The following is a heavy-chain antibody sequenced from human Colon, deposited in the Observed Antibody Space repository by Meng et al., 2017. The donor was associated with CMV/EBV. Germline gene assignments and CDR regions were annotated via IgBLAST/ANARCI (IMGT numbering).Heavy chain of an antibody. Sequence: SCQASGYRLTSYGIDWVRQAPGQGLEWVSVIARDGETSNDADSVKGRFTISRDVSKPTLNLEMNNLRPEDTAVYYCVKGGADLKWLLFDSWGPGTLVTVSS. J-gene: IGHJ4*02. D-gene: IGHD3-3*01. V-gene: IGHV3-43D*03. CDR1: GYRLTSYG. CDR3: VKGGADLKWLLFDS. CDR2: IARDGETS.